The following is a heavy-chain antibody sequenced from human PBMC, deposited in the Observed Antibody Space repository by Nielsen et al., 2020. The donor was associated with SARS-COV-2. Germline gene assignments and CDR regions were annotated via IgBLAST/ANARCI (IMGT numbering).Heavy chain of an antibody. CDR1: GFTFDDYG. CDR3: ARDPRGSYFGFDY. Sequence: GVLKISCAASGFTFDDYGMSWVRQAPGKGLEWVSGINWNGGSTGYADSVKGRFTISRDNAKNSLYLQMNSLRAEDTALYHCARDPRGSYFGFDYWGQGTLVTVSS. J-gene: IGHJ4*02. D-gene: IGHD1-26*01. CDR2: INWNGGST. V-gene: IGHV3-20*01.